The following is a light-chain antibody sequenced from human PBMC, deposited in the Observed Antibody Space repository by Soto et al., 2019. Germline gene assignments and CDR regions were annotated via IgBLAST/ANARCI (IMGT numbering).Light chain of an antibody. CDR3: SSFTTSNTLV. CDR1: TSDVGASDS. J-gene: IGLJ3*02. V-gene: IGLV2-14*01. Sequence: QSALTQPASMSGSPGQSITISCTGTTSDVGASDSVSWYQHHPAKAPKLIVYGVNDRPSGVSNRFSGSKSGNTASLTISGLQAEDEALYYCSSFTTSNTLVFGGGTKLTVL. CDR2: GVN.